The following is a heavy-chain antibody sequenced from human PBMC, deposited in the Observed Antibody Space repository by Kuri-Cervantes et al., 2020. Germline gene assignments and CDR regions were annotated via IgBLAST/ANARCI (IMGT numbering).Heavy chain of an antibody. CDR3: TKASIVGATFYFDY. CDR2: ISGSGGST. J-gene: IGHJ4*02. Sequence: GESLKISCAASGFTFSSNARSWVRQAPGKGLEWVSAISGSGGSTYYADSVKGRFTISRDNSKNTLYLQMNSLRAEDTAVYYCTKASIVGATFYFDYWGQGTLVTVSS. V-gene: IGHV3-23*01. CDR1: GFTFSSNA. D-gene: IGHD1-26*01.